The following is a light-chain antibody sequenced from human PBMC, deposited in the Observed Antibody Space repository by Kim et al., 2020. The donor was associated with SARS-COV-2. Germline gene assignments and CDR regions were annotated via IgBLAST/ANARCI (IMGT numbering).Light chain of an antibody. J-gene: IGKJ3*01. CDR2: DAS. CDR3: QQYDNLPR. CDR1: QDISNY. Sequence: SASVGDRVTITCQASQDISNYLNWYQQKPGKAPKLLIYDASNLETGVPSRFSGSGSGTDFTFTISSLQPEDIATYYCQQYDNLPRIGPGTKVDIK. V-gene: IGKV1-33*01.